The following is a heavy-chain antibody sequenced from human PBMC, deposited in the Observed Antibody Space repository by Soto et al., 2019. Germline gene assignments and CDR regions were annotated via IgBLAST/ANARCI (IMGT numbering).Heavy chain of an antibody. J-gene: IGHJ4*02. CDR3: ARSKFSGYDLGSPFDY. D-gene: IGHD5-12*01. V-gene: IGHV1-58*02. Sequence: ASVKVSCKASGFTFTSSAMQWVRQARGQRLEWIGWIVVGSGNTNYAQKFQERVTITRDMSTSTAYMELSSLRSEDTAVYYCARSKFSGYDLGSPFDYWGQGTLVTVSS. CDR1: GFTFTSSA. CDR2: IVVGSGNT.